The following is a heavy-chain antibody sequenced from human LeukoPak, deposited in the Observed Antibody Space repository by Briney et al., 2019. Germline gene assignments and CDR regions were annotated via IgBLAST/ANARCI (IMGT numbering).Heavy chain of an antibody. Sequence: TGGSLRLSCAASGFTFSSYWMSWVRQAPGKRPEWVANINQDGSEKYYVDSVKGRFIISRDNARNSLFLQMNILTAEDTAIYYCVREGAYSTSSPAGYWGQGTLVSVSS. D-gene: IGHD6-6*01. CDR3: VREGAYSTSSPAGY. CDR1: GFTFSSYW. V-gene: IGHV3-7*01. J-gene: IGHJ4*02. CDR2: INQDGSEK.